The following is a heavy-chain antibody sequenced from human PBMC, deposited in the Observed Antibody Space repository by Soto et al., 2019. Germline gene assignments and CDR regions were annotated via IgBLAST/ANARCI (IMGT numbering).Heavy chain of an antibody. CDR2: IIPIFGTA. Sequence: SVKVSCKASGGTFSSYASSWVRQAPGQGLEWMGGIIPIFGTANYAQKFQGRVTITADESTSTAYMELSSLRSEDTAVYYCASHSYGYFPHYYHGMDVWGQGTTVTVS. D-gene: IGHD5-18*01. J-gene: IGHJ6*02. V-gene: IGHV1-69*13. CDR1: GGTFSSYA. CDR3: ASHSYGYFPHYYHGMDV.